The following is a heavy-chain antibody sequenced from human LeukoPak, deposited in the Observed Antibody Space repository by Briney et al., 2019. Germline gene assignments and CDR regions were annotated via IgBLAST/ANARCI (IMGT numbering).Heavy chain of an antibody. Sequence: GGSLRLSCAASGFTFSSNSMNWVRQAPGKGLEWVSYISSTGGTIYYADSMKGRFTISRDNAKNSVYLQMNRLRAEDTAVYYCATTLNVATAGYFWGQGTLVTVSS. J-gene: IGHJ4*02. CDR2: ISSTGGTI. D-gene: IGHD5-12*01. CDR3: ATTLNVATAGYF. CDR1: GFTFSSNS. V-gene: IGHV3-48*04.